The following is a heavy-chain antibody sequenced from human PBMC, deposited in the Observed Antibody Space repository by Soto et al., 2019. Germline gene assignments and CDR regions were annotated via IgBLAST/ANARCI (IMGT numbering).Heavy chain of an antibody. CDR2: ISGSGGRT. J-gene: IGHJ6*02. CDR3: AADLVWDFYGMDV. CDR1: GFTFSDYA. V-gene: IGHV3-23*01. Sequence: GGSLRLSCAASGFTFSDYAMSWVRQGPGKGLEWVSTISGSGGRTFYADSVKGRFTISRDNSKNSLYLQMNSLRAEDTAVYYCAADLVWDFYGMDVWGQGTTVTVS. D-gene: IGHD1-26*01.